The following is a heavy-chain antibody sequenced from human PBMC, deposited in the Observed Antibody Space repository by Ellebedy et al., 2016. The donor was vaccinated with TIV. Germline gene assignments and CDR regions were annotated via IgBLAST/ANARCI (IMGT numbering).Heavy chain of an antibody. V-gene: IGHV3-9*01. CDR1: GFTFSSYA. CDR2: ISWNSGSI. J-gene: IGHJ4*02. CDR3: AKDIAVDTAMLYLFDY. D-gene: IGHD5-18*01. Sequence: SLKISXAASGFTFSSYAMHWVRQAPGKGLEWVSGISWNSGSIGYADSVKGRFTISRDNAKNSLYLQMNSLRAEDTALYYCAKDIAVDTAMLYLFDYWGQGTLVTVSS.